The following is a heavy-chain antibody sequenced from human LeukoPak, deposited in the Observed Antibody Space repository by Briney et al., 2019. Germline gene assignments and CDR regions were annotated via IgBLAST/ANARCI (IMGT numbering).Heavy chain of an antibody. V-gene: IGHV1-2*02. CDR3: AREGSYCVGGDCYSFDF. CDR2: MHPGNGNT. CDR1: GYRFISNY. D-gene: IGHD2-21*02. J-gene: IGHJ4*02. Sequence: ASVKVSCKASGYRFISNYIQWVRQAPGLGPEWVGWMHPGNGNTRYAEKFQGRVTMTRYTSINTAYLDLNSLRSDDTAVYYCAREGSYCVGGDCYSFDFWGQGTLITVSS.